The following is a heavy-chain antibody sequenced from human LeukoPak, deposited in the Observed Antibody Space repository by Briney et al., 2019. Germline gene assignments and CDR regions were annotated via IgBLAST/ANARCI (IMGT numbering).Heavy chain of an antibody. CDR2: INPNSGGT. CDR3: ARGEQQLGYDVGY. D-gene: IGHD6-13*01. Sequence: ASVKVSCKASGGTFSSYAISWVRQAPGQGLEWMGWINPNSGGTNYAQKFQGRVTMTRDTSISTAYMELSRLRSDDTAVYYCARGEQQLGYDVGYWGQGTLVTVSS. CDR1: GGTFSSYA. V-gene: IGHV1-2*02. J-gene: IGHJ4*02.